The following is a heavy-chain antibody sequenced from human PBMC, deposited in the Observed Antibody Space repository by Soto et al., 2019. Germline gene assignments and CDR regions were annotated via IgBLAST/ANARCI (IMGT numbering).Heavy chain of an antibody. J-gene: IGHJ4*02. CDR2: ISFDGQNT. Sequence: PGGSLRLSCVASGFAFNNYGIHWVRQAPGEGLEWVTVISFDGQNTRYADSVKGRFTISRDNSQNTLYLQMNSLRAEDTAVYNCARASTWYPYFDYWGQGTLVTLS. D-gene: IGHD6-13*01. CDR1: GFAFNNYG. CDR3: ARASTWYPYFDY. V-gene: IGHV3-30*03.